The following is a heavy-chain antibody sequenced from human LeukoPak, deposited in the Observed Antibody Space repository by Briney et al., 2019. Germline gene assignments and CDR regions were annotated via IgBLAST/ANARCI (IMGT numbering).Heavy chain of an antibody. CDR2: ISSSGSTI. D-gene: IGHD2-15*01. V-gene: IGHV3-11*01. Sequence: PGGSLRLSCAASGFTFSDYYMSWIRQAPGKGLEWVSYISSSGSTIYYADSVKGRFTISRDNAKNSLYLQMNSLRAEDTAVYYCAREQLEDSPTNWFDPWGQGTLVTVSS. J-gene: IGHJ5*02. CDR3: AREQLEDSPTNWFDP. CDR1: GFTFSDYY.